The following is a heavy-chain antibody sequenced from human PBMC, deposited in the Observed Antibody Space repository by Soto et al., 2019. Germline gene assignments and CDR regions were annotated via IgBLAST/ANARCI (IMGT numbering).Heavy chain of an antibody. CDR1: GGSISSGDYY. V-gene: IGHV4-30-4*01. CDR3: ASEVGVTGHLDY. D-gene: IGHD1-26*01. J-gene: IGHJ4*02. Sequence: PSETLSLTCTVSGGSISSGDYYWSWIRQPPGKGLEWIGYIYYSGSTYYNPSLKSRVTISVDTSKNQFSLKLSSVTAADTAVYYCASEVGVTGHLDYWGQGTLVTVSS. CDR2: IYYSGST.